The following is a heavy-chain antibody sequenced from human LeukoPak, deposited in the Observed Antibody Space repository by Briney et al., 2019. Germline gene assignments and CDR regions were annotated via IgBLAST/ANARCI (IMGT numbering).Heavy chain of an antibody. Sequence: SETLSLTCTVSGGSITSYYWAWIRQPPGKGLEWIGYISYSGTTNYNPSLKNRVTISVDTSKNQFSLKLSSVTAADTAVYYCASADGSGSYYTFDYWGQGTLVTVSS. J-gene: IGHJ4*02. D-gene: IGHD3-10*01. CDR1: GGSITSYY. CDR3: ASADGSGSYYTFDY. CDR2: ISYSGTT. V-gene: IGHV4-59*01.